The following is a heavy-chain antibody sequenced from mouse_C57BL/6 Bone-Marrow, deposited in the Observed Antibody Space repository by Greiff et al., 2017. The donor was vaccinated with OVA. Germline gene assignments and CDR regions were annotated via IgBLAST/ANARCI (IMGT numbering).Heavy chain of an antibody. J-gene: IGHJ2*01. CDR1: GFTFSSYA. Sequence: EVHLVESGGGLVKPGGSLKLSCAASGFTFSSYAMSWVRQTPEKRLEWVATISDGGSYTYYPDNVKGRFTISRDNAKNNLYLQMSHLKSEDTAMYYCARSNWDYFDYWGQGTTLTVSS. CDR3: ARSNWDYFDY. V-gene: IGHV5-4*01. D-gene: IGHD4-1*02. CDR2: ISDGGSYT.